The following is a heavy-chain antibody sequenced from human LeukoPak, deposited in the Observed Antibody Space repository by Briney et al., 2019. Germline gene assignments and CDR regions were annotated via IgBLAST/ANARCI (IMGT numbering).Heavy chain of an antibody. V-gene: IGHV1-46*01. CDR3: ALDSTSSPLADP. D-gene: IGHD2-2*01. Sequence: ASVKVSCKASGYSFSNYYMHWVRQAPGQGLEWMGIINPSGGSTSYAQKFQGRVTMTRDTSTSTFYMEMSSLRSEDTAVYYCALDSTSSPLADPWGQGTLVTVSS. CDR1: GYSFSNYY. J-gene: IGHJ5*02. CDR2: INPSGGST.